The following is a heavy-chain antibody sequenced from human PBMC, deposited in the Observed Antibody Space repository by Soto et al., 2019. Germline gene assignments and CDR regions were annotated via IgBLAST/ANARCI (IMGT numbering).Heavy chain of an antibody. J-gene: IGHJ2*01. D-gene: IGHD3-16*01. V-gene: IGHV4-59*01. Sequence: QVQLQESGPGLVKPSETLSLTCTVSGGSINFYYWNWIRQPTGKGLEWIGHSYYSGTTNYNPSLESRVRIAIDTSKNQFSLNLQSVTPAETAVYYCARGWGKSFDFWGRGTLVSVSS. CDR1: GGSINFYY. CDR2: SYYSGTT. CDR3: ARGWGKSFDF.